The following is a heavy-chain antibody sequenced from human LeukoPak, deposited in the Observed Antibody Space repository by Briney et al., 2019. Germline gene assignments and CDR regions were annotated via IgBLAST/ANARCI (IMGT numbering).Heavy chain of an antibody. CDR1: GFTFDDSA. CDR3: VLGSSDYYYYAMDV. D-gene: IGHD6-6*01. V-gene: IGHV3-43*02. Sequence: PGGSLRLSCAASGFTFDDSAMHWVRQLPGKGLEWVSLISGDGDTTYYEDSVKGRFTISRDNRKNPLYLEMNSLRTEDTALYYCVLGSSDYYYYAMDVWGQGTTVTVSS. CDR2: ISGDGDTT. J-gene: IGHJ6*02.